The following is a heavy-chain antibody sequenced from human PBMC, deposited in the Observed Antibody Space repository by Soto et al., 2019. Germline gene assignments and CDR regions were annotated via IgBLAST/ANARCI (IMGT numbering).Heavy chain of an antibody. V-gene: IGHV2-26*01. CDR3: ARIYSSSWYDHYYYMDV. D-gene: IGHD6-13*01. Sequence: QVTLKESGPVLVKPTETLTLTCTVSGFSLSNARMGVSWIRQPPGKALEWLAHIFSNDEKSYSTSLKSMLTISKDTSKSQVVLTMTNMDPVDTATYYCARIYSSSWYDHYYYMDVWGKGTTVTVSS. CDR2: IFSNDEK. CDR1: GFSLSNARMG. J-gene: IGHJ6*03.